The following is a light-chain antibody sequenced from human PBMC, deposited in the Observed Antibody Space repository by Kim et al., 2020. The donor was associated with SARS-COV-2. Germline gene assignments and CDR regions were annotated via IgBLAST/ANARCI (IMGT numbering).Light chain of an antibody. CDR2: GAS. CDR3: QHDA. CDR1: QNIGYT. V-gene: IGKV3-15*01. J-gene: IGKJ4*01. Sequence: SPAVVSASAGERITLSCRASQNIGYTLAWYQVSYGQAPRLLIYGASTRATGIPARFSGSGSGTDFTLTISSLQSEDFEVYYCQHDAFGGGTKLEL.